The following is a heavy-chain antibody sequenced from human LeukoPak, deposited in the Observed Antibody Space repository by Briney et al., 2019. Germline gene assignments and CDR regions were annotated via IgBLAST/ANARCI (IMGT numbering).Heavy chain of an antibody. V-gene: IGHV1-3*01. Sequence: ASVKVSCKASGYTFTSYAMHWVRQAPGQRLEWMGWINAGNGNTKYSQKFQGRVTITRDTSASTAYMELSSLRSEDTAVYYCARVPGGPVAERHYNWFNPWGQGTLVTVPS. CDR3: ARVPGGPVAERHYNWFNP. D-gene: IGHD6-19*01. CDR1: GYTFTSYA. CDR2: INAGNGNT. J-gene: IGHJ5*02.